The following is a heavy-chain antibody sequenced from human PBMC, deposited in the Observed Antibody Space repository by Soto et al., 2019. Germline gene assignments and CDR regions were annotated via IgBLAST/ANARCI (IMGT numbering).Heavy chain of an antibody. CDR2: IYYSGST. Sequence: SETLSLPCTVSGGSVSSGSYYWSWIRQPPGKGLEWIGYIYYSGSTNYNPSLKSRVTISVDTSKNQFSLKLSSVTAAFTVVYYCAQGRDGDNDDVFDISGQGTMVTVSS. D-gene: IGHD3-10*01. CDR1: GGSVSSGSYY. J-gene: IGHJ3*02. V-gene: IGHV4-61*01. CDR3: AQGRDGDNDDVFDI.